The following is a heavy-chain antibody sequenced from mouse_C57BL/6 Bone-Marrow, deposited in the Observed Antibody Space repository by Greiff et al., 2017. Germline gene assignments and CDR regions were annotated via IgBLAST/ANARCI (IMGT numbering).Heavy chain of an antibody. V-gene: IGHV5-9*01. Sequence: EVQLVESGGGLVKPGGSLKLSCAASGFTFSSYTMSWVRQTPEKRLEWVATISGGGGNTYYPDSVKGRFTISRDNAKNTLYLQMSSLRSEDTALYYCARAYGTPFAYWGQGTLVTVSA. CDR2: ISGGGGNT. D-gene: IGHD2-1*01. CDR1: GFTFSSYT. CDR3: ARAYGTPFAY. J-gene: IGHJ3*01.